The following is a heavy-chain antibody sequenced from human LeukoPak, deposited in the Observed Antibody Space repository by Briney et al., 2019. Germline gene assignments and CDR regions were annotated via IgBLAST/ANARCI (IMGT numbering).Heavy chain of an antibody. J-gene: IGHJ3*02. D-gene: IGHD3-10*01. CDR1: GFTFNTFN. Sequence: GGSLRLSCAASGFTFNTFNMNWVRQAPGKGLEWVSSISSSSSYIYYADSVKGRFTISRDNAKNSLYLQMNSLRAEDTAVYYCARDAGRSDAFDIWGQGTMVTVSS. V-gene: IGHV3-21*01. CDR2: ISSSSSYI. CDR3: ARDAGRSDAFDI.